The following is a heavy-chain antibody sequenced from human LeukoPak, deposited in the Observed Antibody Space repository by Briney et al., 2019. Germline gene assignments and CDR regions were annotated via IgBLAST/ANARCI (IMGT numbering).Heavy chain of an antibody. D-gene: IGHD3-10*01. CDR2: IYYSGST. CDR1: GGSISGYY. CDR3: ATGTLTMVRGVRYYYYYMDV. Sequence: SETLSLTCTVSGGSISGYYWSWIRQPPGKGLEWIGYIYYSGSTYYNPSLKSRVTISVDTSKNQFSLKLSSVTAADTAVYYCATGTLTMVRGVRYYYYYMDVWGKGTTVTVSS. V-gene: IGHV4-59*06. J-gene: IGHJ6*03.